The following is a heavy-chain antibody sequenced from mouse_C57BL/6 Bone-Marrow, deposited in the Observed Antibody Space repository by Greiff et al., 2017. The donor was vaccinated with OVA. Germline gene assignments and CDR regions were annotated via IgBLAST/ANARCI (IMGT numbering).Heavy chain of an antibody. J-gene: IGHJ1*03. CDR2: ISYSGST. CDR1: GYSITSDY. V-gene: IGHV3-8*01. Sequence: EVKLVESGPGLAKPSQTLSLTCSVTGYSITSDYWNWIRKFPGNKLEYMGYISYSGSTYYNPSLKSRISITRDTSKNQYYLQLNSVTTEDTATYYCARIYYGFYWYFDVWGTGTTVTVSS. D-gene: IGHD2-2*01. CDR3: ARIYYGFYWYFDV.